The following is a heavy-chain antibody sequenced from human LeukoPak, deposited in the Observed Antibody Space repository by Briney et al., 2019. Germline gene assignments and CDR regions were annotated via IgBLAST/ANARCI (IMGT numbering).Heavy chain of an antibody. CDR1: GFTVITND. J-gene: IGHJ4*02. V-gene: IGHV3-53*01. D-gene: IGHD1-14*01. CDR2: LYSDGNT. Sequence: GGSLRLSCAASGFTVITNDMTWVRQAPGKGLEWVSVLYSDGNTKYADSVHGGFTISRDNSKNTLYLEMNSLSPDDTAVYYCARGVEPLAANTLAYWGQGTLVTVSS. CDR3: ARGVEPLAANTLAY.